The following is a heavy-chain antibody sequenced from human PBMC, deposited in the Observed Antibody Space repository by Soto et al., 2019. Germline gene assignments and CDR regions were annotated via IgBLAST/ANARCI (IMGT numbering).Heavy chain of an antibody. D-gene: IGHD3-22*01. V-gene: IGHV6-1*01. CDR1: GDSVSSNSAA. Sequence: PSQTLSLTCAISGDSVSSNSAAWNWIRQSPSRGLEWLGRTYYRSKWYNDYAVSVKSRITINPDTSKNQFSLQLNSVTPEDTAVYYCARDHKRPPIIAYHYYYDSSGDAFDIWGQGTMVTVSS. J-gene: IGHJ3*02. CDR3: ARDHKRPPIIAYHYYYDSSGDAFDI. CDR2: TYYRSKWYN.